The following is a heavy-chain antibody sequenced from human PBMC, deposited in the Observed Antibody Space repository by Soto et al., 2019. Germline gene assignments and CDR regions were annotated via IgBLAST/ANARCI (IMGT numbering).Heavy chain of an antibody. V-gene: IGHV1-69*13. Sequence: SVKVSCKASGGTFSSYAISWVRQAPGQGLEWMGGIIPIFGTANYAQKFQGRVTITADESTSTAYMELSSLRSEDTAVYYCATGRYSSGYPTPFDDWGQGTLVTVS. CDR3: ATGRYSSGYPTPFDD. CDR2: IIPIFGTA. CDR1: GGTFSSYA. D-gene: IGHD3-22*01. J-gene: IGHJ4*02.